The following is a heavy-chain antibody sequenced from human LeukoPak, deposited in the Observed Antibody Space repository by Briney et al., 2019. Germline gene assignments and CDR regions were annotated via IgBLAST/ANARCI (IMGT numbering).Heavy chain of an antibody. CDR2: TYYRSKWFN. CDR1: GDSVSSKSVA. J-gene: IGHJ4*02. V-gene: IGHV6-1*01. CDR3: ARGVAGTRFDY. D-gene: IGHD2-15*01. Sequence: SQTLSLTCGISGDSVSSKSVAWNWIRQSPSRGLEWLGRTYYRSKWFNEYAASVKSRITINPDTSKNQFSLELNSVTPEDTAVYYSARGVAGTRFDYWGQGTLVTVSS.